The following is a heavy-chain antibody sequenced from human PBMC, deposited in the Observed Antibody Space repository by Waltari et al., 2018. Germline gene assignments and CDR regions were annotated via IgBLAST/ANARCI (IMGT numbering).Heavy chain of an antibody. CDR3: ARDELGD. D-gene: IGHD3-16*01. V-gene: IGHV4-61*02. Sequence: QVQLQESGPGLVKPSQTLSLTYTVSGGSLSSGRYHWSWIRQPAGKGLEWIGRIYPSGSTNYNPSLKSRVTISVDTSKLQFSLKLSFVTAADTAVYYCARDELGDWRQGTLVTVSS. CDR1: GGSLSSGRYH. CDR2: IYPSGST. J-gene: IGHJ4*02.